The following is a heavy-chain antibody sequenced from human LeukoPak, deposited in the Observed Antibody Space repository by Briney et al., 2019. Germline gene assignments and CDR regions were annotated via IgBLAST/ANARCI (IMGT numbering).Heavy chain of an antibody. CDR3: ARPFYRSGWYGAFDI. D-gene: IGHD6-19*01. J-gene: IGHJ3*02. CDR1: GGSISTSSQY. CDR2: LYYAGST. Sequence: IPSETLSLTCSVSGGSISTSSQYWVWIRQTPGKGLEWIGSLYYAGSTYNNPSLESRVTISIDTSKNQFSLRLTSVTAADTAVYFCARPFYRSGWYGAFDIWGPGTMVTVSS. V-gene: IGHV4-39*01.